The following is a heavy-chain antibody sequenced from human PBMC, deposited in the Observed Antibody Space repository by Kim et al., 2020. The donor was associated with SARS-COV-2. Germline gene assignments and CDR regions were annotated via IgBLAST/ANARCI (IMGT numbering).Heavy chain of an antibody. CDR3: ARIYHDGDSLIFDC. D-gene: IGHD4-17*01. V-gene: IGHV1-2*06. CDR1: GYTFTDYY. J-gene: IGHJ4*02. CDR2: INPNSGGT. Sequence: ASVKVSCKASGYTFTDYYMHWVRQAPGHGLEWMGRINPNSGGTNYVQNFQDRVTMTRDTSISTAYMELNRLTSDDTAVYYCARIYHDGDSLIFDCWGQGTLVTVSS.